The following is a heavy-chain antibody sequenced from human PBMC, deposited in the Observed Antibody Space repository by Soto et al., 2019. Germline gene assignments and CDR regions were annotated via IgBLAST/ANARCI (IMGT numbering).Heavy chain of an antibody. D-gene: IGHD3-22*01. J-gene: IGHJ4*02. CDR3: AKEYYYDPSGPYSDLYFDS. V-gene: IGHV3-23*01. Sequence: GGSLRLSCAASGFSFSSYAMSWVRQAPSQGLEWVSSITTRGGRTYYADSVRGRFTISRDNFANALYLEMNSLRAEDTAIYYCAKEYYYDPSGPYSDLYFDSWGQGTLVTVSS. CDR2: ITTRGGRT. CDR1: GFSFSSYA.